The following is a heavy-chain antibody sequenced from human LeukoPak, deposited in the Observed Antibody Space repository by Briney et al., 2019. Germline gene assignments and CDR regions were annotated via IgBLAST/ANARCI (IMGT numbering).Heavy chain of an antibody. CDR3: ARLLSEVDY. CDR2: IYYSGST. CDR1: GGSISSYY. V-gene: IGHV4-59*08. J-gene: IGHJ4*02. D-gene: IGHD5/OR15-5a*01. Sequence: RPSETLSLTCTVSGGSISSYYWSWIRQPPGKGLEWIGYIYYSGSTNYNPSLKSRVTISVDTPKNQFSLKLSSVTAADTAVYYCARLLSEVDYWGQGTLVTVSS.